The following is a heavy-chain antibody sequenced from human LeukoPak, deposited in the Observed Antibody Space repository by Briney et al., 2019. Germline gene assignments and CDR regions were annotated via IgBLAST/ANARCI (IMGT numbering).Heavy chain of an antibody. CDR1: GFTFSSYA. D-gene: IGHD6-19*01. CDR2: ISGSGVST. Sequence: GGSLRLSCAASGFTFSSYAMSWVRPAPGKGLEWVSAISGSGVSTYYADSVKGRFTISRDNSKNTRYLQMSSLRAEDTAVHYCAKVFPELAVPIAVAGRDYYYGMDVWGQGTTVTVSS. V-gene: IGHV3-23*01. CDR3: AKVFPELAVPIAVAGRDYYYGMDV. J-gene: IGHJ6*02.